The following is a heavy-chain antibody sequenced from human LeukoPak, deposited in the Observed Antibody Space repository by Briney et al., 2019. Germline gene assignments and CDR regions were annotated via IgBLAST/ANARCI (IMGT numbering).Heavy chain of an antibody. Sequence: SVKVSCKASGGTFSSYAISWVRQAPGQGLEWMGRIIPIFGTANYAQKFQGRVTITMDESTSTAYMELSSLRSEDTAVYYCARERLSRVAMVSFDYWGQGTLVTVSS. J-gene: IGHJ4*02. CDR1: GGTFSSYA. CDR2: IIPIFGTA. CDR3: ARERLSRVAMVSFDY. V-gene: IGHV1-69*05. D-gene: IGHD5-18*01.